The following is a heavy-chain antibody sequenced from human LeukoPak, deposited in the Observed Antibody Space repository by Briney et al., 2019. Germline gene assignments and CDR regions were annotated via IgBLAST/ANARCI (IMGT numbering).Heavy chain of an antibody. Sequence: SETLSLTCSVSGGSISDYYWSWIRQPAGKGLEWIGRIYTSGITNYNPSLKSRVTISVDTSKNQFSLKLSSVTAADTAVYYCARVGRHYDILTGYYANWFDPWGQGTLVTVSS. D-gene: IGHD3-9*01. J-gene: IGHJ5*02. CDR1: GGSISDYY. V-gene: IGHV4-4*07. CDR3: ARVGRHYDILTGYYANWFDP. CDR2: IYTSGIT.